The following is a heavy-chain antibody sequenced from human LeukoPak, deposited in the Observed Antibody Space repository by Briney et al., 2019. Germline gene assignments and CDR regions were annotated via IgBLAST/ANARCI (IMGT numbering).Heavy chain of an antibody. CDR2: ISWNSGSV. J-gene: IGHJ4*02. D-gene: IGHD3-10*01. CDR1: GFTFNYYA. CDR3: AKDSLRLTPVVRGVLDY. V-gene: IGHV3-9*01. Sequence: GRSLRLSCAASGFTFNYYAMHWVRHAPGKGLEWVSDISWNSGSVDYADSVKGRVTISRYNAKNSLYLQMNSMRAEDTGSYYCAKDSLRLTPVVRGVLDYWGQGTLVTVSS.